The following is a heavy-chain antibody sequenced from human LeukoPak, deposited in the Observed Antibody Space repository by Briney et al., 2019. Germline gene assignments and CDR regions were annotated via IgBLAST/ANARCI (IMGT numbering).Heavy chain of an antibody. CDR2: IIPILGIA. Sequence: GATVKVSCKASGGTFSSYAISWVRQAPGQGLEWMGRIIPILGIANYAQTFQGRVTITADKSTSTAYMELSSLRSEDTAVYYCAGPEPSGRTTDDYRLWGQGTLVTVSS. CDR3: AGPEPSGRTTDDYRL. J-gene: IGHJ4*02. V-gene: IGHV1-69*04. D-gene: IGHD3-10*01. CDR1: GGTFSSYA.